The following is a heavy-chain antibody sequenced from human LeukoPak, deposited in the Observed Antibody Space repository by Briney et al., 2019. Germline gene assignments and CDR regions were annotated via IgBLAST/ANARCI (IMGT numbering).Heavy chain of an antibody. CDR2: IFYSGST. J-gene: IGHJ4*02. D-gene: IGHD5-18*01. V-gene: IGHV4-39*01. Sequence: SETLSLTCTVSGGSVTSGLYYWGWFRQPPGKGLEWIANIFYSGSTYYNPSLKSRVTISVDTSKNQFSLKLSSVTAADTAVYYCGTAMERGDYFDYWGQGTLVTVPS. CDR3: GTAMERGDYFDY. CDR1: GGSVTSGLYY.